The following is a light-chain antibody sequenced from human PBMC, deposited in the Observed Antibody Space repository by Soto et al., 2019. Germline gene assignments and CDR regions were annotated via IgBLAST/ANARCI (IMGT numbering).Light chain of an antibody. CDR2: GVS. V-gene: IGKV3-20*01. J-gene: IGKJ5*01. Sequence: EIVMTQSPATLSLSPGQRATLSCSTIQRLSASDIAWYQQKPGQAPRFLIYGVSTRVADIPDRFSGSGSGTDFTLTISRLEPEDFAVYHCQQYGSSPLIPFGQGTRLEVK. CDR1: QRLSASD. CDR3: QQYGSSPLIP.